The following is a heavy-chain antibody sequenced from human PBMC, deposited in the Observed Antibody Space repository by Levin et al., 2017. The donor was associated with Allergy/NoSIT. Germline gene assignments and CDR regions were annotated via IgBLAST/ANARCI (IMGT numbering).Heavy chain of an antibody. CDR1: FFLFLLFP. Sequence: GGSLRLSCVASFFLFLLFPLPFFLPSPLKGLEWVAYISSSSRTVYNADSVKGRFTISRDDAQKSLYLQMNSLRAEDTAVYYCARAETYYFGSGTYSALDYWGQGTLVTVSS. V-gene: IGHV3-48*01. J-gene: IGHJ4*02. CDR2: ISSSSRTV. D-gene: IGHD3-10*01. CDR3: ARAETYYFGSGTYSALDY.